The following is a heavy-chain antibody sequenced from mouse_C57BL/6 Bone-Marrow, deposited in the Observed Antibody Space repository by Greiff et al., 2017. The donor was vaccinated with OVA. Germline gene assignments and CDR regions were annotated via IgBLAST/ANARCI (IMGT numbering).Heavy chain of an antibody. Sequence: VKLQESGAELVRPGTSVKVSCKASGYAFTNYLIEWVKQRPGQGLEWIGVINPGSGGTNYNEKFKGKATLTADKSSSTAYMQLSSLTSEDSAVYFCARSSSLFDYWGQGTTLTVSS. V-gene: IGHV1-54*01. CDR3: ARSSSLFDY. J-gene: IGHJ2*01. CDR1: GYAFTNYL. D-gene: IGHD1-1*01. CDR2: INPGSGGT.